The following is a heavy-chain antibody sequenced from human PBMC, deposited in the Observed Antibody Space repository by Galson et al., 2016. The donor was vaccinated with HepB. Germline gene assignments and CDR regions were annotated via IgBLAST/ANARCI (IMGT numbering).Heavy chain of an antibody. CDR2: MNPKSGNT. D-gene: IGHD3-10*01. V-gene: IGHV1-8*01. J-gene: IGHJ4*02. CDR1: GYTFTSYD. Sequence: SVKVSCKASGYTFTSYDINWVRQAAGQGLEWMGWMNPKSGNTGYAQKFQGRVTMTRNTSINTAYMELSSLRSEDSAVYYCATPIGFGELNHYWGQRTPVTVSS. CDR3: ATPIGFGELNHY.